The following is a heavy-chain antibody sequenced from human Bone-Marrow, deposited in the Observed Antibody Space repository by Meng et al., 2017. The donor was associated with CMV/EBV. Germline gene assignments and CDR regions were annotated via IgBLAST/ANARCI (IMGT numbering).Heavy chain of an antibody. Sequence: SVKVSCKASGGTFSSYAISWVRQAPGQGLEWMGGIIPILGIANYAQKFQGRVTITADKSTSTAYMELSSLRSEDTAVYYCASDDCRGDDCWGQTFNYWGQGTLVTVSS. V-gene: IGHV1-69*10. CDR1: GGTFSSYA. J-gene: IGHJ4*02. D-gene: IGHD2-21*02. CDR3: ASDDCRGDDCWGQTFNY. CDR2: IIPILGIA.